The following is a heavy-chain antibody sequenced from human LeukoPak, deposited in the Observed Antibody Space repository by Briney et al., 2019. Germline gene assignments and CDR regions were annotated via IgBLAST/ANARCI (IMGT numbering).Heavy chain of an antibody. D-gene: IGHD2-15*01. Sequence: ASVKVSCKASGYTFTRYGISWVRQSPGQGLEWMGWISAYNGNTNYAQKLQGRVTMTTDTSTSTAYMELRSLRSDDTAVYYCARDILDIVVVVAATQRVDDAFDIWGQGAMVTVSS. V-gene: IGHV1-18*04. CDR3: ARDILDIVVVVAATQRVDDAFDI. CDR2: ISAYNGNT. J-gene: IGHJ3*02. CDR1: GYTFTRYG.